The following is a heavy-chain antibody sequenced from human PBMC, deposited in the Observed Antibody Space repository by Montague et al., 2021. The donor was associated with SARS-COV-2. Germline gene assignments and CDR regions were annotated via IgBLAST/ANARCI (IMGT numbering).Heavy chain of an antibody. CDR2: IYYSGST. Sequence: SETLSLTCTVSGGSISSSNYYWGWIRQPPGKGLEWIGSIYYSGSTYYTPSLKSRVTISVDTSKNQFSLRLSSVTAADTAVYYCAGHSGRDTIFGVVIIFDAFDXWGQGTMVTVSS. CDR1: GGSISSSNYY. D-gene: IGHD3-3*01. CDR3: AGHSGRDTIFGVVIIFDAFDX. J-gene: IGHJ3*02. V-gene: IGHV4-39*01.